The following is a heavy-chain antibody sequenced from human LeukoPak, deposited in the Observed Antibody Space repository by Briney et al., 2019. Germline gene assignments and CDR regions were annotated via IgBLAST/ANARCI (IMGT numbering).Heavy chain of an antibody. J-gene: IGHJ4*02. Sequence: ASVKVSCKASGYTFTSYGISWVRQAPGQGLEWMGWISAYNGNTNYAQKLQGRVTMTTDTSTSTAYMELRSLRSDDTAVYYCARAFSSSWYTVFDYWGQGTLVTVSS. V-gene: IGHV1-18*01. CDR2: ISAYNGNT. CDR3: ARAFSSSWYTVFDY. D-gene: IGHD6-13*01. CDR1: GYTFTSYG.